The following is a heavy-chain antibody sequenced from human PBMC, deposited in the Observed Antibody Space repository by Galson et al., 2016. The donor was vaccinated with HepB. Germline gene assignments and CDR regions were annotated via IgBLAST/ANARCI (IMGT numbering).Heavy chain of an antibody. Sequence: PALVKPTQTLTLTCTFSGFSLTTNGVGVGWIRQPPGKALEWLALIYWDDDKRYSPSLKSRPTITKDTSKNQVVLTMTNMDPVDTATYYCAHGRVAAAGPGAFDIWGQGTMVTVSS. CDR3: AHGRVAAAGPGAFDI. J-gene: IGHJ3*02. CDR2: IYWDDDK. CDR1: GFSLTTNGVG. V-gene: IGHV2-5*02. D-gene: IGHD6-13*01.